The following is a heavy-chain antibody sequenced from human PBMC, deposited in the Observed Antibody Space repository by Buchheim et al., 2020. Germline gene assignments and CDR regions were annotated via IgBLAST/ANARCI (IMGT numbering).Heavy chain of an antibody. Sequence: QVQLQQWGAGLLKPSETLSLTCAVYGGSFSGYYWSWIRQPPGKGLEWIGEINHSGSTNYNPSLKSRVTISVDRSKNQFSLKLSSVTAADTAVYYCARLAATSIAVAGTLGWFDPWGQGTL. V-gene: IGHV4-34*01. CDR2: INHSGST. CDR3: ARLAATSIAVAGTLGWFDP. CDR1: GGSFSGYY. J-gene: IGHJ5*02. D-gene: IGHD6-19*01.